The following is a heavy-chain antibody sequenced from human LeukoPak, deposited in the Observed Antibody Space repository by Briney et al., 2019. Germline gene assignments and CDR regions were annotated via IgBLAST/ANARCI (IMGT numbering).Heavy chain of an antibody. Sequence: GGSLRLSCAASGFTFSSYSTNWVRQAPGKGLEWVSSISSSSSYIYYADSVKGRFTISRDNAKNSLYLQVNSLRAEDTAVYYCARAPGAYSSLPYWGQGTLVTVSS. CDR2: ISSSSSYI. J-gene: IGHJ4*02. D-gene: IGHD6-13*01. CDR1: GFTFSSYS. V-gene: IGHV3-21*01. CDR3: ARAPGAYSSLPY.